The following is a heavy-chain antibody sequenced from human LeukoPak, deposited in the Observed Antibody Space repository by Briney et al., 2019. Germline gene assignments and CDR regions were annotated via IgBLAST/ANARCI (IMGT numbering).Heavy chain of an antibody. D-gene: IGHD6-19*01. CDR1: GFTFGDYL. V-gene: IGHV3-49*03. CDR2: ISGGTT. Sequence: GGSLRLSCTASGFTFGDYLMSWFRQAPGQGLEWIGFISGGTTEYAASVKGRFTISRDDSTSIAYLQMNSLTTEDTAVYYCSRGSGWLSVYWGQGTLVTVSS. CDR3: SRGSGWLSVY. J-gene: IGHJ4*02.